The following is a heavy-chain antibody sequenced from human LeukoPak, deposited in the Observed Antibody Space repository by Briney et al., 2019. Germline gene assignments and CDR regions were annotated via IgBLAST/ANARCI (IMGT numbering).Heavy chain of an antibody. CDR2: ISSSSSYI. CDR3: ARPSRDGYNWASDY. D-gene: IGHD5-24*01. Sequence: GGSLRLSCAASGFTFSDYYMNWVRQAPGKGLEWVSSISSSSSYIYYADSVKGRFTISRDNAKNSLYLQMNSLRAEDTAVYYCARPSRDGYNWASDYWGQGTLVTVSS. CDR1: GFTFSDYY. V-gene: IGHV3-21*01. J-gene: IGHJ4*02.